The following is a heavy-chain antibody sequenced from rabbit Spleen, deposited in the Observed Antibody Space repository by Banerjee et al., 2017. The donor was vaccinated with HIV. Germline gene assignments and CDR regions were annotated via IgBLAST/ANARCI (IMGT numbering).Heavy chain of an antibody. D-gene: IGHD4-1*01. J-gene: IGHJ3*01. CDR1: GFSFSSSYY. Sequence: QLLEESGGDLVKPGASLTLTCTASGFSFSSSYYMCWVRQAPGKGLEWIACIYSGSSGTTYYASWAKGRFTISKTSSTTVTLQMTSLTAADTATYFCARVVALTRLDLWGQGTLVTVS. CDR3: ARVVALTRLDL. CDR2: IYSGSSGTT. V-gene: IGHV1S40*01.